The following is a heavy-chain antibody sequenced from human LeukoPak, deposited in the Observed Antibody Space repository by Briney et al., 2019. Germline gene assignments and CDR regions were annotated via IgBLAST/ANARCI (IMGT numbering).Heavy chain of an antibody. CDR2: ISYDGSNK. V-gene: IGHV3-30*18. CDR3: AKDGGTKGYSYGRY. J-gene: IGHJ4*02. D-gene: IGHD5-18*01. Sequence: GGSLRLSCAASGFKFRNYGMHWVRQAPGKGLEWVAVISYDGSNKYYADSVKGRFTISRDNSKNTLYLQMNSLRAEDTAVYYCAKDGGTKGYSYGRYWGQGTLVTVSS. CDR1: GFKFRNYG.